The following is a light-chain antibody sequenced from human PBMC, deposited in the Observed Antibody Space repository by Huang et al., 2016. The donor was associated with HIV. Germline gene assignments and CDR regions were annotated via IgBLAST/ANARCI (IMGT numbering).Light chain of an antibody. CDR1: QGITKS. CDR2: ATS. Sequence: DIQMTQSPSSLSASVGDRVTITCRASQGITKSLGWYQQKPGKAPKLLLFATSRLERGVPSRFSGSGSGTDFTLTISSLQPEDFATYYCQQYYNTPYTCGQGTKLEIK. V-gene: IGKV1-NL1*01. CDR3: QQYYNTPYT. J-gene: IGKJ2*01.